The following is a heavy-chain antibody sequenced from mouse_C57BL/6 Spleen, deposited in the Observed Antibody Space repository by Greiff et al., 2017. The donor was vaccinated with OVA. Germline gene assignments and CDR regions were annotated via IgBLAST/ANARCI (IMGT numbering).Heavy chain of an antibody. CDR3: ARPGDMGLGEAPYGCDY. Sequence: EVLLVESGGDLVKPGGSLKLSCAASGFTFSSYGMSWVRQTPDKRLEWVATISSGGSYTYYPDSVKGRSPLSRDNAKNTLYLQLSSLKSEDTAMYYCARPGDMGLGEAPYGCDYWGQGTTLTVSS. CDR1: GFTFSSYG. V-gene: IGHV5-6*01. CDR2: ISSGGSYT. D-gene: IGHD1-2*01. J-gene: IGHJ2*01.